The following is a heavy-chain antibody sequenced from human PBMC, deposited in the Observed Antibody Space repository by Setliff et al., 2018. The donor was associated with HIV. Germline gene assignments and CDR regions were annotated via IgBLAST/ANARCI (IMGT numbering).Heavy chain of an antibody. CDR2: INHSGST. J-gene: IGHJ4*02. CDR3: ARGRSGYYLG. CDR1: GGSFSGYY. V-gene: IGHV4-34*01. D-gene: IGHD3-3*01. Sequence: SETLSLTCAVYGGSFSGYYWSWIRQPPGKGLEWIGEINHSGSTNYNPSLKGRVTISVDTSKNQFSLKLSSVTAADTAVYYCARGRSGYYLGWGQGTLVTVPQ.